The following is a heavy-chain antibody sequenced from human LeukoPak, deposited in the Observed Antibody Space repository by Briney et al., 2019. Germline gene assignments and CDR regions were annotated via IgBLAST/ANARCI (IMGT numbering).Heavy chain of an antibody. CDR2: IYHTGSA. Sequence: MPSETLSLTCTVFGGSISSSSYYWGWIRQSPGKGLEWIGYIYHTGSATYKPSLKSRVTLSLDTSKNQFSLKLSSVTAADTAVYYCARGRGDSKGTSFDFWGQGTLVTVSS. J-gene: IGHJ4*02. D-gene: IGHD3-22*01. CDR1: GGSISSSSYY. V-gene: IGHV4-61*05. CDR3: ARGRGDSKGTSFDF.